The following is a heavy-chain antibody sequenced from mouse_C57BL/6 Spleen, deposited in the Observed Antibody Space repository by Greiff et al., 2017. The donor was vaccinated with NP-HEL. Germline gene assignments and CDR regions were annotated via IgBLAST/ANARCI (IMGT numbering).Heavy chain of an antibody. CDR1: GFTFSSYG. D-gene: IGHD1-1*02. V-gene: IGHV5-6*01. Sequence: EVQLVESGGDLVKPGGSLKLSCAASGFTFSSYGMSWVRQTPDKRLEWVATISSGGSYTYYPDSVKGRFTISRDNAKNTLYLQMSSLKSEDTAMYYCARHGVATSYFDVWGTGTTVTVSS. J-gene: IGHJ1*03. CDR3: ARHGVATSYFDV. CDR2: ISSGGSYT.